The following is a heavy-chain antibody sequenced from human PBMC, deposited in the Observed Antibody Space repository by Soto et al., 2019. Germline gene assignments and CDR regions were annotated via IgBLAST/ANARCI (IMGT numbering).Heavy chain of an antibody. CDR1: GGGYSVYA. CDR2: IIPIFGTA. V-gene: IGHV1-69*13. D-gene: IGHD3-22*01. J-gene: IGHJ3*02. Sequence: SVKLSCKASGGGYSVYAIGWGRQAHGQGLEWMGGIIPIFGTANYAQKFQGRVTITADESTSTAYMELSSLRSEDTAVYYCARASSLLLANDAFDIWGQGTMVTVSS. CDR3: ARASSLLLANDAFDI.